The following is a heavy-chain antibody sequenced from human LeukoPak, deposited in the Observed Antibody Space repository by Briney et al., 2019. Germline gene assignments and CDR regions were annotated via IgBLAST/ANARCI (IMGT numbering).Heavy chain of an antibody. CDR2: IYSGGGT. Sequence: GGSLRLSCAASEFAVSSYYMSWVRQAPGKGLEWVSVIYSGGGTYYADSVKGRFTISRDNSKNTLYLQMNSLRAEDTAVYYCASRYSSGRAFDYWGQGTLVTVSS. CDR3: ASRYSSGRAFDY. CDR1: EFAVSSYY. J-gene: IGHJ4*02. D-gene: IGHD6-19*01. V-gene: IGHV3-66*01.